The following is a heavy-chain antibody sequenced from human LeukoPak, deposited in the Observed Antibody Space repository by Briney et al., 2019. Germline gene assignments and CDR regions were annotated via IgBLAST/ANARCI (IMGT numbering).Heavy chain of an antibody. CDR1: GFTFDDYG. Sequence: GGSLRLSCAASGFTFDDYGMSWVRQPPGKGLEWVCGISKNGGSSGYADSVKGRFTISRDNAKNSLYLQMNSLRAEDTAVYYCARDEVLRYFDWLPHSGAFDIWGQGTMVTVSS. CDR3: ARDEVLRYFDWLPHSGAFDI. CDR2: ISKNGGSS. D-gene: IGHD3-9*01. V-gene: IGHV3-20*04. J-gene: IGHJ3*02.